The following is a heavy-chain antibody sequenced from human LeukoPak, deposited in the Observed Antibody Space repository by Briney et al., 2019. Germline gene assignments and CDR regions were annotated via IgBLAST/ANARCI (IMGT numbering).Heavy chain of an antibody. CDR1: GGSISSGGYY. V-gene: IGHV4-31*03. J-gene: IGHJ6*02. D-gene: IGHD4-17*01. Sequence: SETLSLTCTVSGGSISSGGYYWSWIRQHPGKGLEWIGYIYYSGSTYYNPSLKSRVTISVDTSKNQFSLKLSSVTAADTAVYYCARDRGHGDSEAYYYYGMDVWGQGTTVTVSS. CDR3: ARDRGHGDSEAYYYYGMDV. CDR2: IYYSGST.